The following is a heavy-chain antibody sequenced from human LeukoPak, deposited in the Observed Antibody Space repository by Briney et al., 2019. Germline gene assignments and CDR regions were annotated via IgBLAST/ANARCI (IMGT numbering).Heavy chain of an antibody. D-gene: IGHD3-10*01. Sequence: SVKVSCKASGFTFTSSAVQWVRQARGQRLEWIGWIVVDSGNTNYAQKFQERVTITRDMSTSTAYMELSSLRSEDTAVYYCAAEPDSRELVGYGMDVWGKGTTVTVSS. V-gene: IGHV1-58*01. CDR2: IVVDSGNT. CDR1: GFTFTSSA. J-gene: IGHJ6*04. CDR3: AAEPDSRELVGYGMDV.